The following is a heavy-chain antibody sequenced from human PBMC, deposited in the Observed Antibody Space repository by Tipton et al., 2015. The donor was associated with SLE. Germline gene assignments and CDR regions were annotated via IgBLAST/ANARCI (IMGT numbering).Heavy chain of an antibody. J-gene: IGHJ5*02. D-gene: IGHD6-6*01. CDR3: AKGGASSQWFDP. Sequence: TLSLTCTVSGGSVNGYYWSWIRQPPEKEPEWIGYIYYSGATKYNPSLTSRVTISVGTSKNQFSLKLSSVTAADTAVYYCAKGGASSQWFDPWGQGTLVTVSS. V-gene: IGHV4-59*02. CDR2: IYYSGAT. CDR1: GGSVNGYY.